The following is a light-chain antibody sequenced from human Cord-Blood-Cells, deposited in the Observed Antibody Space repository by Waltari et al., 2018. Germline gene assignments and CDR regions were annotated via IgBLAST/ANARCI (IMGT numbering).Light chain of an antibody. J-gene: IGKJ2*01. CDR1: QSVSSSY. Sequence: DIVSPQSPGTLSLSSGERATLSCSASQSVSSSYLAWYQQKPGQAPRLLIYGASSRATGSPDRFRGSVSGTDFTLTISRLEPEDFAVYYCQQYGSSPPYTFGQGTKLEIK. CDR3: QQYGSSPPYT. V-gene: IGKV3-20*01. CDR2: GAS.